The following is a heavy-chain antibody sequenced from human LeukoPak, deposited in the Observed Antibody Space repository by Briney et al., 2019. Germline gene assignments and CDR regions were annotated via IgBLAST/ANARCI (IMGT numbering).Heavy chain of an antibody. CDR2: IYYSGST. Sequence: SETLSLTCTVSGGSIRNSSFFWGWVRQSPGKGLEWLASIYYSGSTYYNPSLKSRVTITLDTSKNQFSLTLNSVTAADTAVYYCATEDVVVPTAAQRPIDFWGQGKLVTVSS. V-gene: IGHV4-39*02. D-gene: IGHD2-2*01. CDR3: ATEDVVVPTAAQRPIDF. CDR1: GGSIRNSSFF. J-gene: IGHJ4*02.